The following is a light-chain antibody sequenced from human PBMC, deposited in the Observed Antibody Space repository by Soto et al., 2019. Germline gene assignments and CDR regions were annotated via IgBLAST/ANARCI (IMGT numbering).Light chain of an antibody. CDR1: QSVSSY. V-gene: IGKV3-11*01. CDR2: DAS. CDR3: QQRSNWPLT. J-gene: IGKJ4*01. Sequence: EIVLTQSPATLSLSPGEIATLSCSASQSVSSYLAWYQQKPGQAPRLLIYDASNRATDIPARFSGSGSGTDFTLTISSLEPEDFAVYYCQQRSNWPLTFGGGTKVEIK.